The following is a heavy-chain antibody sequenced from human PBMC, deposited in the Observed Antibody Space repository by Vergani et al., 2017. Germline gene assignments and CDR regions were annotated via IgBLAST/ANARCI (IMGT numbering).Heavy chain of an antibody. CDR2: IYYSGAT. D-gene: IGHD3-10*01. Sequence: QVQLQQWGAGLLKPSETLSLTCAVYGGSFSCYYWSWIRQPPGKGLEWIGYIYYSGATNSKASLRSRVSSSMETSKSSFSLRLSSVTTADTAMYYCARDTFHFDSGNYDDVLDSWGQGTMVIVSS. V-gene: IGHV4-34*11. CDR3: ARDTFHFDSGNYDDVLDS. CDR1: GGSFSCYY. J-gene: IGHJ3*02.